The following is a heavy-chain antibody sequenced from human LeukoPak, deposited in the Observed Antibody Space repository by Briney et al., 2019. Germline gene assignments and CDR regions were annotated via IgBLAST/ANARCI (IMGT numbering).Heavy chain of an antibody. CDR2: IWYDASNK. Sequence: GGSLRLSCAASGISFRSYGMHWVRQAPGKGLEWVTFIWYDASNKYYAESVKGRFTISRDNSRNTVFLQMNSLRAEDTAIYFCATDISTHYFGSWGQGTLVTVSS. J-gene: IGHJ4*02. CDR1: GISFRSYG. CDR3: ATDISTHYFGS. D-gene: IGHD3-9*01. V-gene: IGHV3-30*02.